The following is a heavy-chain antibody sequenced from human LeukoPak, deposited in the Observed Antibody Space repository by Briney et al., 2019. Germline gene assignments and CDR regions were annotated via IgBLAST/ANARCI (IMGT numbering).Heavy chain of an antibody. CDR1: GYSISSGYY. CDR2: IYHSGST. J-gene: IGHJ4*02. D-gene: IGHD3-16*02. Sequence: SETLSLTCTVSGYSISSGYYWGWIRQPPGKGLEWIGSIYHSGSTYYNPSLKSRVTISVDTSKNQFSLKLSSVTAADTAVYYCARRGGLYVWGSYRFDYWGQGTLVTVSS. CDR3: ARRGGLYVWGSYRFDY. V-gene: IGHV4-38-2*02.